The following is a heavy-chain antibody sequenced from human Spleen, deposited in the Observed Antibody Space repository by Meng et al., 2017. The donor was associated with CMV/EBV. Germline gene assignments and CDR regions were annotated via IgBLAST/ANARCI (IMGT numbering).Heavy chain of an antibody. V-gene: IGHV4-34*01. Sequence: QVQLQKGGAGWLKPSGALSLTLAVYGGSFSGYYWSWIRQPPGKGLEWIGEINHSGSTNYNPSLKSRVTISVDTSKNQFSLKLSSVTAADTAVYYCARGRRVIAAAGYYFDYWGQGTLVTVSS. CDR2: INHSGST. CDR3: ARGRRVIAAAGYYFDY. CDR1: GGSFSGYY. D-gene: IGHD6-13*01. J-gene: IGHJ4*02.